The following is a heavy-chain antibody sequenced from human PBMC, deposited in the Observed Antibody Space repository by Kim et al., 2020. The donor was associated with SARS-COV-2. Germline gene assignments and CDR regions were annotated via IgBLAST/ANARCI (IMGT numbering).Heavy chain of an antibody. D-gene: IGHD6-19*01. CDR1: GFTFSSYA. CDR2: ISSNGGST. Sequence: GGSLRLSCAASGFTFSSYAMHWVRQAPGKGLEYVSAISSNGGSTYYANSVKGRFTISRDNSKNTLYLQMGSLRAEDMAVYYCARDREQWLYGMDVWGQGTTVTVSS. CDR3: ARDREQWLYGMDV. J-gene: IGHJ6*02. V-gene: IGHV3-64*01.